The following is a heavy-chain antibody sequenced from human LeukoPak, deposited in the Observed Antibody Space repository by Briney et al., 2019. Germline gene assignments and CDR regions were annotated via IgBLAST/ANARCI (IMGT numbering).Heavy chain of an antibody. Sequence: SETLSLTCTVSGGSISSYYWSWIRQPPGKGLEWIGYIYYSGSTNYNPSLKSRVTISVDTSKNQLSLTLTSVTAADTAVYYCAREVGGDFDALDYWGQGTLVTVSS. D-gene: IGHD4-17*01. J-gene: IGHJ4*02. CDR3: AREVGGDFDALDY. V-gene: IGHV4-59*12. CDR2: IYYSGST. CDR1: GGSISSYY.